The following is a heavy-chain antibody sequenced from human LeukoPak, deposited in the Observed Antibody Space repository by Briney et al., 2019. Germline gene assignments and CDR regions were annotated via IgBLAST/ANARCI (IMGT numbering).Heavy chain of an antibody. CDR2: ISSSSSYI. CDR1: GFAFSSYS. D-gene: IGHD3-9*01. Sequence: GGSLRLSCAASGFAFSSYSMNWVRQAPGKGLEWVSSISSSSSYIYYADSVKGRFTISRDNAKNSLYLQMNSLRAGDTAVYYCARGGLRYFDWLLAPYYYGMDVWGQGTTVTVSS. CDR3: ARGGLRYFDWLLAPYYYGMDV. V-gene: IGHV3-21*01. J-gene: IGHJ6*02.